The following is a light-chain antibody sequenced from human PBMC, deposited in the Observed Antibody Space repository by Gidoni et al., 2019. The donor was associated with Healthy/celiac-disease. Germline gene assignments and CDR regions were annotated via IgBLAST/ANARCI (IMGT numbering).Light chain of an antibody. Sequence: EIVMTQSPATLSVSPGESANLSCRASQSGSSNLAWYQQKPGQAPRLLIYGASTRATGIPARFSGSGSGTEFTRTISSLQSEDFAVYYCQQYNNWPRTCGQGTKVEIK. CDR1: QSGSSN. J-gene: IGKJ1*01. V-gene: IGKV3-15*01. CDR2: GAS. CDR3: QQYNNWPRT.